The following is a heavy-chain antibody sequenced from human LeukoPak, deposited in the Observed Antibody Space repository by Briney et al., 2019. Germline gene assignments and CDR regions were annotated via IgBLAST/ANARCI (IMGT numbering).Heavy chain of an antibody. CDR3: AREVRAYGGYSQSDY. V-gene: IGHV3-21*01. J-gene: IGHJ4*02. CDR1: GFTFSSYE. D-gene: IGHD5-12*01. CDR2: ISSSSSYI. Sequence: GGSLRLSCAAPGFTFSSYEMNWVRQAPGKGLEWVSSISSSSSYIYYADSVKGRFTISRHNAKNSLYLQMNTLRVEDTAVYYCAREVRAYGGYSQSDYWGQGTLVTVSS.